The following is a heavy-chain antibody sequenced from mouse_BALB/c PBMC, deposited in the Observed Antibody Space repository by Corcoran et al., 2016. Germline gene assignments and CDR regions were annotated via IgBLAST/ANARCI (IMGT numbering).Heavy chain of an antibody. CDR3: ARARILREGYYFDY. D-gene: IGHD1-1*01. J-gene: IGHJ2*01. Sequence: EVQLQQSGPALVKPGSSMMISNKASAYSFTGSPIHWVTPSHGKNLDLIGLINPSNGGTSYNQKFKGKATLTVDKSSSTAYIERLSLTSEDSAVYYCARARILREGYYFDYWGQGTTLTVSS. V-gene: IGHV1-26*01. CDR2: INPSNGGT. CDR1: AYSFTGSP.